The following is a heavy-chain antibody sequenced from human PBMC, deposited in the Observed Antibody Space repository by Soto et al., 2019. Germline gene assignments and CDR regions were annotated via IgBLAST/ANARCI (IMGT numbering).Heavy chain of an antibody. D-gene: IGHD3-22*01. J-gene: IGHJ5*02. CDR2: IYHSGST. CDR1: GGSIISSNW. V-gene: IGHV4-4*02. Sequence: PSETLSLTCAVSGGSIISSNWWSWVRQPPGKGLEWIGEIYHSGSTNYNPSLKSRVTISVDKSKNQFSLKLSSVTAADTAVYYCARALYDSSGYTNWFDPWGQGTLVTVSS. CDR3: ARALYDSSGYTNWFDP.